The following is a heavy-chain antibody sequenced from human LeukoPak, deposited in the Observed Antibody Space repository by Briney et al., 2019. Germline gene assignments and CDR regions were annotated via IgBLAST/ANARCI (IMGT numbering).Heavy chain of an antibody. CDR1: GGTFSSYA. J-gene: IGHJ4*02. Sequence: ASVKVSCKASGGTFSSYAISWVRQAPEQGLEWMGGIIPIFGTANYAQKFQGRVTITTDESTSTAYMELSSLRFEDTAVYYCARDRGYCSGGSCYSLSHPQYYFDYWGQGTLVTVSS. D-gene: IGHD2-15*01. CDR3: ARDRGYCSGGSCYSLSHPQYYFDY. V-gene: IGHV1-69*05. CDR2: IIPIFGTA.